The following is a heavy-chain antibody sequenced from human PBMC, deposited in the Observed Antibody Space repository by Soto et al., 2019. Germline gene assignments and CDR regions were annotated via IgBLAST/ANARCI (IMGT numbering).Heavy chain of an antibody. Sequence: SETLSLTCAVSGDSISPSYWTWIRQPPGTGLEWIGEINHSGSTNYNPSLKSRVTISVDTSKNQFSLKLTSVNTADTAIYYCKRGGDPYKTGHWGQGTLVTVSS. CDR3: KRGGDPYKTGH. CDR2: INHSGST. V-gene: IGHV4-34*01. J-gene: IGHJ4*02. CDR1: GDSISPSY. D-gene: IGHD3-9*01.